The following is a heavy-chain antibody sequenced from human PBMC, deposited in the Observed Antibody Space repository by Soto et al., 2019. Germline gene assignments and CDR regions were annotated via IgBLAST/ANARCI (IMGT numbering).Heavy chain of an antibody. V-gene: IGHV1-2*02. CDR2: INPNSGGT. Sequence: ASVKVSCKASGYTFTGYYMHWVRQAPGQGLEWMGWINPNSGGTNYAQKFQGRVTMTRDTSISTAYMELSRLRSDDTAVYYCARLIGQYYDFWSGPFYWGQGTLVTVSS. D-gene: IGHD3-3*01. J-gene: IGHJ4*02. CDR3: ARLIGQYYDFWSGPFY. CDR1: GYTFTGYY.